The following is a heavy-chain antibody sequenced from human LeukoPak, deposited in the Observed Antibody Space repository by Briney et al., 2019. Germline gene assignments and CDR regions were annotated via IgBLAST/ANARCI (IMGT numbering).Heavy chain of an antibody. CDR1: GYTFTSYY. Sequence: ASVKVSCKASGYTFTSYYMHWVRQAPGQGLEWMGIINPSGGSTSYAQMFQGRVTITRNTSISTAYMELSSLRSEDTAVYYCARGEDFSMDVWGKGTTVTVSS. CDR2: INPSGGST. D-gene: IGHD2/OR15-2a*01. V-gene: IGHV1-46*01. J-gene: IGHJ6*03. CDR3: ARGEDFSMDV.